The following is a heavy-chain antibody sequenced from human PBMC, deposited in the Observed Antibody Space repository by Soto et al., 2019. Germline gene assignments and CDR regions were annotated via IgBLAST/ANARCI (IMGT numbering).Heavy chain of an antibody. Sequence: ASVKVSCKASGYTFTGYYMHWVLQAPGQGLEWMGWINPNSGGTNYTQKFQGWVTMTRDTSISTAYMELSRLRSDDTAVYYCAREYVDTAMGLDYWGQGTLVTVSS. J-gene: IGHJ4*02. V-gene: IGHV1-2*04. CDR3: AREYVDTAMGLDY. D-gene: IGHD5-18*01. CDR1: GYTFTGYY. CDR2: INPNSGGT.